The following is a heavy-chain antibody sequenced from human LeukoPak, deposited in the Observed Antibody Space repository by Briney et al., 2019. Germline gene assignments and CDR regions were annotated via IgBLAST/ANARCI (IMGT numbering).Heavy chain of an antibody. Sequence: GGSLRLSCAASGFTFSSYAMNWVRQAPGRGLEWVSGFSGSGGTTYYADSVKGRFTISRDNSKNTLYLQMSSLRAEDTAVYYCANGNRCTSPNCLGYYYFYMDVWGKGTTVTVSS. J-gene: IGHJ6*03. CDR1: GFTFSSYA. CDR3: ANGNRCTSPNCLGYYYFYMDV. CDR2: FSGSGGTT. D-gene: IGHD2-8*01. V-gene: IGHV3-23*01.